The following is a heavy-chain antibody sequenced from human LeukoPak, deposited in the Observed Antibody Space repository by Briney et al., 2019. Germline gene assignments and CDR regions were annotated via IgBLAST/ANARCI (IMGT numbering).Heavy chain of an antibody. CDR3: ARCPSGVDYGDYGPDY. V-gene: IGHV4-39*01. Sequence: SETLSLTCTVSGGSISSSSYYWGWIRQPPGKGLEWIGSIYYSGSTYYNPSLKSRVTISVDTSKNQFSLKLSSVTAADTAVYYCARCPSGVDYGDYGPDYWGQRTLVTVSS. CDR2: IYYSGST. D-gene: IGHD4-17*01. J-gene: IGHJ4*02. CDR1: GGSISSSSYY.